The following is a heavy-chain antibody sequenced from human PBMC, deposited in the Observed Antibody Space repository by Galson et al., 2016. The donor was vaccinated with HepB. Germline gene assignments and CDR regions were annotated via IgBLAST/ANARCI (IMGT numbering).Heavy chain of an antibody. D-gene: IGHD2-2*01. CDR3: TRCRTSCSTFDY. Sequence: SLRLSCAVSGFTFNNAWMSWVRQAPGKGLEWVGRIKSKTDGETTDYAAPVKGRFTISRDDSKNTLYLQMNSLKAEDTAVHYCTRCRTSCSTFDYWGQGTLVTVSS. CDR1: GFTFNNAW. CDR2: IKSKTDGETT. J-gene: IGHJ4*02. V-gene: IGHV3-15*01.